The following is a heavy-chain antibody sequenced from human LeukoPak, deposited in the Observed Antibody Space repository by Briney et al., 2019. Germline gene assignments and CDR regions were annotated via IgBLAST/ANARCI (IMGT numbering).Heavy chain of an antibody. D-gene: IGHD2-8*01. Sequence: GGSLRLSCAASGFTFSSYEMDWVRQAPGKGLEWVSYISSSGSTIHYADSVKGRFTISRDKAMNSLYLQMNSQRGDDTGIYYCARHNGWFDYWGQGTLVTVSS. CDR1: GFTFSSYE. J-gene: IGHJ5*01. CDR3: ARHNGWFDY. V-gene: IGHV3-48*03. CDR2: ISSSGSTI.